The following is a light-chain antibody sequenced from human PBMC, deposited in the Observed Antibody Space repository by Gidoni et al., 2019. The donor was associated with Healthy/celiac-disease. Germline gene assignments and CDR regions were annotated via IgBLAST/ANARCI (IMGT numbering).Light chain of an antibody. CDR3: QQYGSSRFT. J-gene: IGKJ3*01. Sequence: EIVLTQSPGTLSLSPGERATLSCRASQSVSSIYLAWYQQKPGQAPRLLIYGASSRATGIPARFSGSGSGTDFTLTISRLEPEDFAVYYCQQYGSSRFTFXPXTKVDIK. V-gene: IGKV3-20*01. CDR2: GAS. CDR1: QSVSSIY.